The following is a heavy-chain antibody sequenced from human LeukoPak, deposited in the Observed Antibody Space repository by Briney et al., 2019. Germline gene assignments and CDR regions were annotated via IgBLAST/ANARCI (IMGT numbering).Heavy chain of an antibody. V-gene: IGHV3-48*01. CDR1: GFTFSSYS. Sequence: GGSLRLSCAASGFTFSSYSMNWVRQAPGEGLEWVSYISSSSSTIYYADSVKGRFTISRDNTKNSLYLQMNSLRAEDTAVYYCARNGGSGDYWGQGTLVTVSS. J-gene: IGHJ4*02. CDR2: ISSSSSTI. D-gene: IGHD2-15*01. CDR3: ARNGGSGDY.